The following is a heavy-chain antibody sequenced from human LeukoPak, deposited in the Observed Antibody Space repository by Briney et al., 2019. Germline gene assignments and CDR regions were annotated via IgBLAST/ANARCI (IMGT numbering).Heavy chain of an antibody. Sequence: KSSETLSLTCTLSGGSFSNYYWTWIRQPPGKGLEWLGYIYSTGSISYNPSLESRVTISIDTSKNTFSLKLTSVTAADTAVYFCARWNLDLAYDIWGQGTMVTVST. CDR2: IYSTGSI. CDR3: ARWNLDLAYDI. D-gene: IGHD1-1*01. V-gene: IGHV4-59*08. CDR1: GGSFSNYY. J-gene: IGHJ3*02.